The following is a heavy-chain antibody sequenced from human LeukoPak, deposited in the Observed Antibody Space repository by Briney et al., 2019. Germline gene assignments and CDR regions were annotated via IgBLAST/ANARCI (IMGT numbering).Heavy chain of an antibody. CDR1: GFTVRSNN. Sequence: ESGGSLRLSCAAAGFTVRSNNMDWVRQAPGKGLEWVSVIYSGGSTYYADSVKGRFTISRDNSENTLYLQMNSLRAEDTAVYYCARDMPAYYWGQGTLVTVSS. J-gene: IGHJ4*02. CDR2: IYSGGST. V-gene: IGHV3-53*01. CDR3: ARDMPAYY. D-gene: IGHD2-2*01.